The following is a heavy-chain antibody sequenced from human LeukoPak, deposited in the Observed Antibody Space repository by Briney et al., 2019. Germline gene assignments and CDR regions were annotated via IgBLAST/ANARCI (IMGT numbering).Heavy chain of an antibody. V-gene: IGHV3-23*01. J-gene: IGHJ4*02. CDR3: AKVLVRGVYYFDY. CDR1: GFTFSSYA. Sequence: GGSLRLSCAASGFTFSSYAMSWVRQAPGKGLEWASAISGSGGSTYYADSVKGRFTISRDNSKNTLYLQMNSLRAEDTAVYYCAKVLVRGVYYFDYWGQGTLVTVSS. D-gene: IGHD3-10*01. CDR2: ISGSGGST.